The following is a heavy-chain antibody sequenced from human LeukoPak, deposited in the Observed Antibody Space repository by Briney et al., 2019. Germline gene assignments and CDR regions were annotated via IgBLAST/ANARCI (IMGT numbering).Heavy chain of an antibody. Sequence: SETLSLTCTVSGGSISSGGYYWSWIRQPPGKGLEWIGYIYYSGSTYYNPSLKSRVTISVGTSKNQFSLKLSSVTAADTAVYYCARDGGYCSSTSCYFDYWGQGTLVTVSS. CDR2: IYYSGST. J-gene: IGHJ4*02. CDR1: GGSISSGGYY. CDR3: ARDGGYCSSTSCYFDY. D-gene: IGHD2-2*01. V-gene: IGHV4-31*03.